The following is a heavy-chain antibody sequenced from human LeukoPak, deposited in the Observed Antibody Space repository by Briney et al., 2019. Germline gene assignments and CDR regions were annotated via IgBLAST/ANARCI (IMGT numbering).Heavy chain of an antibody. D-gene: IGHD2-2*01. CDR1: GFTFSSYA. CDR2: ISGSGGST. J-gene: IGHJ4*02. CDR3: ANPDIVVVPAATPLDY. Sequence: GGSLRLSCAASGFTFSSYAMSWVRQAPGKGLEWVSAISGSGGSTYYADSVKGRFTISRDNSKNTLYLQMNSLRAEDTAVYYCANPDIVVVPAATPLDYWGQGTLVTVSS. V-gene: IGHV3-23*01.